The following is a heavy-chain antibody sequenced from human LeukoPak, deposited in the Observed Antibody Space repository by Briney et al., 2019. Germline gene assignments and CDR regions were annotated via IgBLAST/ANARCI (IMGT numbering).Heavy chain of an antibody. CDR2: INHSGTT. V-gene: IGHV4-34*01. Sequence: SETLSLTCAVYGGSFSGYYWSWIRQPPGKGLEWIGEINHSGTTNYNPSLKSRVTISVDTSKNQFSLKLSSVTAADTAVYYCARGGNPPDYWGQGTLVTVSS. CDR3: ARGGNPPDY. J-gene: IGHJ4*02. D-gene: IGHD2/OR15-2a*01. CDR1: GGSFSGYY.